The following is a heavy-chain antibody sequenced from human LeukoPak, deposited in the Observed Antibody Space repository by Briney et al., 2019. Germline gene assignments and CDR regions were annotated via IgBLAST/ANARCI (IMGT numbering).Heavy chain of an antibody. D-gene: IGHD6-19*01. CDR2: ISSSGST. CDR3: ARNPVTGENPKFDY. J-gene: IGHJ4*02. CDR1: GGSFSGYY. Sequence: SETLSLTCAVYGGSFSGYYWSWIRQPPGKGLEWIGRISSSGSTTYNPSLKSRVTMSVDTSKDQFSLKLTSVTAADTAVYYCARNPVTGENPKFDYWGQGTLVTVSS. V-gene: IGHV4-59*10.